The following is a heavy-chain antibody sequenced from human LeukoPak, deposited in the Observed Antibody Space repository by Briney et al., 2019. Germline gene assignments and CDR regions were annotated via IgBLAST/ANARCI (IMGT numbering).Heavy chain of an antibody. Sequence: GGSLRLSCAASGFTFSSYAMSWVRQAPGKGLEWVSAISGSGGSTYYADSVKGRFTISRDNSKNTLYLQMNSLRAEDTAVYYCAKDLHDILTHPYYFDYWGQGTLVTVSS. CDR2: ISGSGGST. V-gene: IGHV3-23*01. J-gene: IGHJ4*02. CDR1: GFTFSSYA. D-gene: IGHD3-9*01. CDR3: AKDLHDILTHPYYFDY.